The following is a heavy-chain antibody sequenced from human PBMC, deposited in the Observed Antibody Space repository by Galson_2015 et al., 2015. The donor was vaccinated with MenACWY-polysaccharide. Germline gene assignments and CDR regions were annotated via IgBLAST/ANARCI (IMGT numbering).Heavy chain of an antibody. Sequence: SLRLSCAASGFPFSDSWMTWIRQAPGKGLEWAATIKQSGSEKYYVDSVEGRFTVSRDNAKTSLYLQMNSLRAEDTAVYYCARARSWSGFFAFDFWGQGTMVTVSS. J-gene: IGHJ3*01. D-gene: IGHD3-3*01. CDR1: GFPFSDSW. V-gene: IGHV3-7*01. CDR2: IKQSGSEK. CDR3: ARARSWSGFFAFDF.